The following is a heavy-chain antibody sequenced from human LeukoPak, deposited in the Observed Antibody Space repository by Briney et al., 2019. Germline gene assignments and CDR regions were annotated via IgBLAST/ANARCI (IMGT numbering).Heavy chain of an antibody. CDR1: GDSPSNYF. CDR3: ARGYILTGYSF. V-gene: IGHV4-4*07. CDR2: IYISGNT. D-gene: IGHD3-9*01. J-gene: IGHJ1*01. Sequence: PSETLSLTCTVSGDSPSNYFWSWVRQPAGKGLGWIGIIYISGNTDYNPSLKSRVTMSVDTSKNLFSLKLTSVTVADTAVYYCARGYILTGYSFWGQGTLVTVSS.